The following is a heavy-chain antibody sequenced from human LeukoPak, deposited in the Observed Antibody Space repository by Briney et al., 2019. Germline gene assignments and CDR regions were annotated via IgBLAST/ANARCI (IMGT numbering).Heavy chain of an antibody. CDR1: GGSISSYY. D-gene: IGHD3-22*01. V-gene: IGHV4-59*08. CDR3: ARANYYDTSDYSRGAFDI. CDR2: IYYSGST. J-gene: IGHJ3*02. Sequence: SETLSLTCTVSGGSISSYYWSWIRQPPGKGLEWIGYIYYSGSTNYNPSLKSRVTISVDTSKNQFSLKLSSVTAADTAVYYCARANYYDTSDYSRGAFDIWGQGTMVTVSS.